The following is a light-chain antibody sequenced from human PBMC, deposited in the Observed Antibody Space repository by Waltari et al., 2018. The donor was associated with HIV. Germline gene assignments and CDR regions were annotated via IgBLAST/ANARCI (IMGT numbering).Light chain of an antibody. CDR2: YDS. V-gene: IGLV3-21*01. Sequence: SYVLTQPPSVSVAPGKTASITCGGNNIGRKSVPWYQQKPGQAPVLVIYYDSDRPSGIPERFSGSNSGNTATLTISRVEAGDEAHYYCQSADSSGLYWVFGGGTKLTVL. CDR3: QSADSSGLYWV. CDR1: NIGRKS. J-gene: IGLJ3*02.